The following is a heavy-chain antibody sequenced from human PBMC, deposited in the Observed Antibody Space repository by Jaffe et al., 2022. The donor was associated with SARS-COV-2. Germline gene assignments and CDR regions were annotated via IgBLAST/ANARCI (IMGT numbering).Heavy chain of an antibody. CDR3: ARDNGYYGSGSYSN. CDR1: GFTFSDYS. J-gene: IGHJ4*02. D-gene: IGHD3-10*01. V-gene: IGHV3-48*01. CDR2: IHRSSATI. Sequence: EVQLVESGGGLVQPGGSLRLSCAASGFTFSDYSMTWVRQAPGKGLEWLSYIHRSSATIYYADSVKGRFTISRDNAKNSLYLQMNSLRAEDTAVYYCARDNGYYGSGSYSNWGQGTLVTVSS.